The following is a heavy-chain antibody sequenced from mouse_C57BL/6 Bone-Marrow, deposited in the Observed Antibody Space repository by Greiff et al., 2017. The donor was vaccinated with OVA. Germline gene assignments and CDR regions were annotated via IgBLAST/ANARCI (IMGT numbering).Heavy chain of an antibody. CDR3: AKPGGSSWYFDV. D-gene: IGHD1-1*01. CDR1: GFSLTSYG. Sequence: QVQLQQSGPGLVAPSQSLSITCTVSGFSLTSYGVDWVRQPPERGLGGLGEIWGGGGPNYNSPLMSRLSISKDNSKSQVFLKMNSLQTDDTAMYYCAKPGGSSWYFDVWGTGTTVTVAS. J-gene: IGHJ1*03. V-gene: IGHV2-9*01. CDR2: IWGGGGP.